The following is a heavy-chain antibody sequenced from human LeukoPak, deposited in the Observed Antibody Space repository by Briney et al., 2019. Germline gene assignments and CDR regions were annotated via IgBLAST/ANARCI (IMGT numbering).Heavy chain of an antibody. Sequence: SETLSLTCAVYGGSFSGYYWSWIRQPPGKGLEWIGEINHSGSTNYNPSLTSGVTISVDTSKNQFSLKLSSVTAADTAVYYCASNRSIYYYYGMDVWGKGTTVTVSS. V-gene: IGHV4-34*01. CDR2: INHSGST. CDR3: ASNRSIYYYYGMDV. CDR1: GGSFSGYY. D-gene: IGHD1-14*01. J-gene: IGHJ6*04.